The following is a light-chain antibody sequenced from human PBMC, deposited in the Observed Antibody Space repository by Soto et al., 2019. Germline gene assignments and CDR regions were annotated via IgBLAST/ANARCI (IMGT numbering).Light chain of an antibody. CDR2: EVS. Sequence: QSALTQPASVSGSPGQSITVICTGTSSDIGSYNLVSWYQQHPGKAPKLIIYEVSQRPSGVSNRFSGSKSGNTASLTISGLQAEDEADYYCCSYAGTTFYVFGTGTKVTVL. J-gene: IGLJ1*01. CDR1: SSDIGSYNL. V-gene: IGLV2-23*02. CDR3: CSYAGTTFYV.